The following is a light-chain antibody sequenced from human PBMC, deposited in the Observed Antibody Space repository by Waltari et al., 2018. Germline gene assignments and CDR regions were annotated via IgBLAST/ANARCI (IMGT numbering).Light chain of an antibody. CDR2: GVT. V-gene: IGLV2-23*02. CDR1: SSDIGAYNL. J-gene: IGLJ3*02. CDR3: CSYADGTTSV. Sequence: QSALTQPASVSGSPGQSITISCTGTSSDIGAYNLVSWYQQHPGKAPKVIIYGVTGRPSGVADRFSGSKSANTASLTISGLQAEDEADYYCCSYADGTTSVFGGGTKVTVL.